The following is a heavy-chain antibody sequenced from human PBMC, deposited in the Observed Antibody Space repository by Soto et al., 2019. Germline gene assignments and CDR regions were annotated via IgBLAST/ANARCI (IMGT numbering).Heavy chain of an antibody. D-gene: IGHD4-17*01. Sequence: EVQLLESGGGVGQPGGSLRLSCAATGFSFSSYALNWVRQAPGKGLEWVSGISGTGGSTYYADSVKGRFTISRDNSKNTLYLQMNRMRAGDTAVYYCAKSYGDYVFFDYWGQGSLVTVPS. CDR2: ISGTGGST. CDR3: AKSYGDYVFFDY. J-gene: IGHJ4*02. V-gene: IGHV3-23*01. CDR1: GFSFSSYA.